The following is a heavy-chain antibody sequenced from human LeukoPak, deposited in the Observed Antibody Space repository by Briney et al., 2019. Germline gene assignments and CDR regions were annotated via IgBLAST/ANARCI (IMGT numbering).Heavy chain of an antibody. J-gene: IGHJ3*02. CDR1: GFTFSSYG. D-gene: IGHD3-10*01. CDR3: ARGGRFGERAAFDI. CDR2: IRYDGSNK. Sequence: GGSLRLSCAASGFTFSSYGMHWVRQAPGKGLEWVAFIRYDGSNKYYADSVKGRFTISRDNSKNTLYLQMNSLSSEETAVYYCARGGRFGERAAFDIWGQGTRVTVSS. V-gene: IGHV3-30*02.